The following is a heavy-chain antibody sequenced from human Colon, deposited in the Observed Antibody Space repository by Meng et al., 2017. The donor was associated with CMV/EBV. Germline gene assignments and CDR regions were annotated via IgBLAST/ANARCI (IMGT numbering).Heavy chain of an antibody. J-gene: IGHJ6*02. CDR2: INHSGST. CDR1: GGSFSGYY. Sequence: ESLKISCAVYGGSFSGYYWSWIRQPPGKGLEWIGEINHSGSTNYNPSLKSRVTISVDTSKNQFSLKLSSVTAADTAVYYCARLRLITMVRGARDYYYGMDVWGQGTTVTVSS. V-gene: IGHV4-34*01. D-gene: IGHD3-10*01. CDR3: ARLRLITMVRGARDYYYGMDV.